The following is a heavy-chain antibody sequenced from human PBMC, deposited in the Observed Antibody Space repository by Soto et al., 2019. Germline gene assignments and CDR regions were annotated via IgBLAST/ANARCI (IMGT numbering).Heavy chain of an antibody. CDR2: TYYSGST. CDR1: GGSISSYY. V-gene: IGHV4-59*01. Sequence: SETLSLTCTVSGGSISSYYWSWIRQPPGKGLEWIGYTYYSGSTNYNPSLKSRVTISVDTSKNQFSLKLSSVTAADTAVYYCARGIDWSGYYKGGGFDPWGQGTLVTVSS. J-gene: IGHJ5*02. CDR3: ARGIDWSGYYKGGGFDP. D-gene: IGHD3-3*01.